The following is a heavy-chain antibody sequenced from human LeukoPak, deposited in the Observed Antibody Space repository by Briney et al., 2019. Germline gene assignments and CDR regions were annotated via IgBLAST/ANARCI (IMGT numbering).Heavy chain of an antibody. CDR1: GYTFTSYG. CDR2: ISAYNGNT. D-gene: IGHD5-18*01. Sequence: ASVKVSCKASGYTFTSYGISWVRQAPGQGLEWMGWISAYNGNTNYAQKLQGRVTMTTDTSTSTAYMELRSLRSDDTAVYYCARDQGAIRLWSYPFDYWGQGTLVTVSS. V-gene: IGHV1-18*04. J-gene: IGHJ4*02. CDR3: ARDQGAIRLWSYPFDY.